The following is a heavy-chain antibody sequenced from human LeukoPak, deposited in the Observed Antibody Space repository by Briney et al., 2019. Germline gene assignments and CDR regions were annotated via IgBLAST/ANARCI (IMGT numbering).Heavy chain of an antibody. Sequence: AGGSLRLSCAASGFTFSNAWMSWVRQAPGKGLEWVGRIKSKTDGGTTDYAAPVKGRFTISRDDSKNTLYLQMNSLKTEDTAVYYCTTDQESMIWARDAFDIWGQGTMVTVSS. V-gene: IGHV3-15*01. CDR3: TTDQESMIWARDAFDI. CDR2: IKSKTDGGTT. D-gene: IGHD3-22*01. J-gene: IGHJ3*02. CDR1: GFTFSNAW.